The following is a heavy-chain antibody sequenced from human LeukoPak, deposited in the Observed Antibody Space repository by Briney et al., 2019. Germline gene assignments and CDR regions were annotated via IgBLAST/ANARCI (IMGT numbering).Heavy chain of an antibody. V-gene: IGHV3-23*01. CDR3: ARDRGYSGYEINYYYMDV. CDR1: GFTFSSYA. J-gene: IGHJ6*03. Sequence: GGSLRLSCAASGFTFSSYAMNWVRQAPGKGLEWISSISGSGDNTYYADSVKGRFTISRDNSKNTLYLQMNSLRAEDTAVYHCARDRGYSGYEINYYYMDVWGKGTTVTVSS. CDR2: ISGSGDNT. D-gene: IGHD5-12*01.